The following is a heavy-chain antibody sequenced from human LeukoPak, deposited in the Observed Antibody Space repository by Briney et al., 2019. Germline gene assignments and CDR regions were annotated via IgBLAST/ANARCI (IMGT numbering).Heavy chain of an antibody. D-gene: IGHD3-3*01. CDR2: MYHSGST. CDR3: ARGGGDFWSGYFSDYYMDV. Sequence: PSETLSLTCTASGDSINSHTYYWAWIRQPPGKGLEWIGYMYHSGSTTYNPSLKSRVTVSVDTSKNQFSLKLSSVTAADTAVYYCARGGGDFWSGYFSDYYMDVWGKGTTVTVSS. CDR1: GDSINSHTYY. J-gene: IGHJ6*03. V-gene: IGHV4-61*01.